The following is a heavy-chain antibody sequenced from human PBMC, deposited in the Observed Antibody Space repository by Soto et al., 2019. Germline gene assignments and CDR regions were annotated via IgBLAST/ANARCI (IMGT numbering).Heavy chain of an antibody. Sequence: SEPLSLTCSVSGGSISSYYWSWIRQPPGKGLEWIGYIYYSGSTNYNPSLKSRVTISVDTSKNQFSLKLSSVTAADTAVYYCARGLHITIFGVVRHPSALDPWGQGTLVTGSS. D-gene: IGHD3-3*01. J-gene: IGHJ5*02. CDR3: ARGLHITIFGVVRHPSALDP. CDR2: IYYSGST. V-gene: IGHV4-59*01. CDR1: GGSISSYY.